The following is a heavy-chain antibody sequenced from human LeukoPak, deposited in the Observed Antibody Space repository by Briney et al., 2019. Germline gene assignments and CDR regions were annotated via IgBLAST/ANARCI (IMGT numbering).Heavy chain of an antibody. CDR1: GGSISSGGYY. CDR2: IYYSGST. D-gene: IGHD1-1*01. J-gene: IGHJ4*02. Sequence: SETLSLTRTVSGGSISSGGYYWSWIRQHPGKGLEWIGYIYYSGSTYYNPSLKSRVTISVDTSKNQFSLKLSSVTAADTAVYYCARDKKYKGGFDYWGQGTLVTVSS. V-gene: IGHV4-31*03. CDR3: ARDKKYKGGFDY.